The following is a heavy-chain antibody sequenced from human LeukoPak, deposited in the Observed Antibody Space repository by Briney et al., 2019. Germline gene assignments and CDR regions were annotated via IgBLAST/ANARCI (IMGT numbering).Heavy chain of an antibody. CDR2: MTPNSGNT. J-gene: IGHJ6*02. CDR1: GYTFTSYD. D-gene: IGHD3-16*01. Sequence: ASVKVSCKASGYTFTSYDINWVRQATGQGLECMGWMTPNSGNTGYAQKFQGRVTMTRNTSISTAYMELSSLRSEDTAGYYCARLFYDYVWGSYYYGMDVWGQGTTVTVSS. V-gene: IGHV1-8*01. CDR3: ARLFYDYVWGSYYYGMDV.